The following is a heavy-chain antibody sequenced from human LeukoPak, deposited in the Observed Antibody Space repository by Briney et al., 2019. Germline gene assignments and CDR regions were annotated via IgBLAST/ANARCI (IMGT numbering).Heavy chain of an antibody. CDR1: GYTFTCFY. CDR3: AANGVGLRPIQH. D-gene: IGHD3-3*01. CDR2: INPNSGDT. Sequence: ASVKVSCKASGYTFTCFYVHWVRQAPGQGLEWMGWINPNSGDTNYAQRFQGRVTMTRDTSITTAYMELSRLRSDDTAVYYCAANGVGLRPIQHWGQGTLVTVSS. V-gene: IGHV1-2*02. J-gene: IGHJ1*01.